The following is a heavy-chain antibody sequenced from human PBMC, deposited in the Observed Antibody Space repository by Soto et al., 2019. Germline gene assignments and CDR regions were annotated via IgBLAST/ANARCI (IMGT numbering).Heavy chain of an antibody. CDR3: VRHRSGSYLEGFDY. J-gene: IGHJ4*02. D-gene: IGHD1-26*01. CDR1: GFTFSSFW. CDR2: IKHDGSEK. Sequence: GSLRLSCAASGFTFSSFWMTWVRQAPGKGLEWVANIKHDGSEKYYVESVKGRFTISRDNARNSLFLEMKSLRSEDTAVYSCVRHRSGSYLEGFDYWGQGTLVTVSS. V-gene: IGHV3-7*01.